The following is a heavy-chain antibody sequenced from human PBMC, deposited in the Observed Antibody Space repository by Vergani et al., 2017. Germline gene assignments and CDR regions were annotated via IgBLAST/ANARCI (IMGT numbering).Heavy chain of an antibody. V-gene: IGHV3-21*01. D-gene: IGHD3-10*01. CDR1: GFTFSSYS. Sequence: EVQLVESGGGLVKPGGSLRLSCAASGFTFSSYSMNWVRQTPGKGLEWVSSISSRSSYIYYADSVKGRFTISRDNAKNSLYLQMNSLRAEDTAVYYCSLGFGEQTGYWFDPWGQGTLVTVSS. CDR3: SLGFGEQTGYWFDP. CDR2: ISSRSSYI. J-gene: IGHJ5*02.